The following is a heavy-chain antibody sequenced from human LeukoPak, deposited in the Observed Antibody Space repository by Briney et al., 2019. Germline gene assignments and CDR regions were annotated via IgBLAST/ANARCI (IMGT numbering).Heavy chain of an antibody. CDR1: GGTFSSYA. CDR2: IIPIFGTA. D-gene: IGHD3-22*01. J-gene: IGHJ4*02. V-gene: IGHV1-69*13. Sequence: SVKVSCKAPGGTFSSYAISWVRQAPGQGLEWMGGIIPIFGTANYAQKFQGRVTITADESTSTAYMELSSLRSEDTAVYYCARWDYDSSGYALYYFDYWGQGTLVTVSS. CDR3: ARWDYDSSGYALYYFDY.